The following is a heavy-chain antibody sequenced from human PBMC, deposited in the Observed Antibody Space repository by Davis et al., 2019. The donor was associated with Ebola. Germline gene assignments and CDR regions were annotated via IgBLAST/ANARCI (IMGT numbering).Heavy chain of an antibody. J-gene: IGHJ4*02. V-gene: IGHV3-64D*06. CDR2: ISSNGGST. CDR3: VKDRYSSSWHIPFDY. CDR1: GSTFSSYA. Sequence: PGGSLRLSCSASGSTFSSYAMHWVRQAPGKGLEYVSAISSNGGSTYYADSVKGRFTISRDNSKNTLYLQMSSLRAEDTAVYYCVKDRYSSSWHIPFDYWGQGTLVTVSS. D-gene: IGHD6-13*01.